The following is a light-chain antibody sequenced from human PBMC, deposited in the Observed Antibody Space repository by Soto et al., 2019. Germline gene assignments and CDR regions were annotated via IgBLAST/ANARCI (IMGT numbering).Light chain of an antibody. J-gene: IGKJ4*01. CDR1: QSVTNS. V-gene: IGKV3-11*01. CDR3: QQRTSWPT. CDR2: DVS. Sequence: EGVLSQSPATLSLCTGERATLSCRASQSVTNSLAWYQQKPGQAPRLLIYDVSRRATAIPARFSGSGSGTDFTLTISSLEPEDFAVYYCQQRTSWPTFGGGTK.